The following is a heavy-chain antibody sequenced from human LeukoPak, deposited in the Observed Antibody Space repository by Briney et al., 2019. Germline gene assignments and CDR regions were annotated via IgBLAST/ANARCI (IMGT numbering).Heavy chain of an antibody. J-gene: IGHJ4*02. CDR3: ARDRDGYNY. CDR2: IDTDGSTT. CDR1: GFTFSNSL. D-gene: IGHD5-24*01. V-gene: IGHV3-74*01. Sequence: GGSLRLSCAASGFTFSNSLMHWVRQVPGKELVWVARIDTDGSTTHYADSVKGRFTISRDNAKSTLYLQMNSLRAEDTAVYYCARDRDGYNYWGQGTLVTVSS.